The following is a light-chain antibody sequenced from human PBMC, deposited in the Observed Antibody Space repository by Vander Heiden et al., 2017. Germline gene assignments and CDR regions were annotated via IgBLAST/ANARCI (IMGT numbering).Light chain of an antibody. Sequence: QSVLTQPPPVSGAPGQRVTIPCTASSSNIGAGYDVHWYQQLPGTAPKLLIYGNSNRPSGVPDRFSGSKSGTSASLAITGLQAEDEADYYCQSYDSSLSGSVFGGGTKLTVL. CDR3: QSYDSSLSGSV. CDR1: SSNIGAGYD. CDR2: GNS. V-gene: IGLV1-40*01. J-gene: IGLJ3*02.